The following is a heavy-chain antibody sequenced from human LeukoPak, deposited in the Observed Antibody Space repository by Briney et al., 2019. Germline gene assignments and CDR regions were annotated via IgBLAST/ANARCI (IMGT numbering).Heavy chain of an antibody. D-gene: IGHD1-26*01. J-gene: IGHJ4*02. CDR3: ARGRNGYSGSLRALVFGY. V-gene: IGHV4-34*01. Sequence: SETLSLTCAVYGGSFSVYYWSWIRQPPGKGLEWIGEINHSGSTNYNPSLKSRVTISVDTSKNQFSLKLSSVTAADTAVYYCARGRNGYSGSLRALVFGYWGQGTLVTVSS. CDR2: INHSGST. CDR1: GGSFSVYY.